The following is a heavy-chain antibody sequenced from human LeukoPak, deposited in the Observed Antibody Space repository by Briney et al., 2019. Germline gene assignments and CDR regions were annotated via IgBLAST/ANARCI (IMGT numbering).Heavy chain of an antibody. Sequence: PSETLSLTCTVSGGSISSSSYYWGWIRQPPGKGLEWIGSIYYSGSTYYNPSLKSRVTISVDTSKNQFSLKLSSVTAADTAVYYCARSDIVLMVYAIFDYWGQGTLVTVSS. V-gene: IGHV4-39*01. CDR3: ARSDIVLMVYAIFDY. CDR1: GGSISSSSYY. D-gene: IGHD2-8*01. J-gene: IGHJ4*02. CDR2: IYYSGST.